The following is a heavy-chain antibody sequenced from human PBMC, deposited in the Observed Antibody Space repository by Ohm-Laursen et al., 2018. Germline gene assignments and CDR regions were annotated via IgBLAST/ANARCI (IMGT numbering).Heavy chain of an antibody. Sequence: SLRLSCAASGFTFRDYAMHWVRQAPGKGLEWVSGISWNSGSIGYADSVKGRFTISRDNAKNSLYLQMNSLRAEDTALYYCAKSLPPLIAADDYYYYGMDVWGQGTTVTVSS. J-gene: IGHJ6*02. CDR2: ISWNSGSI. D-gene: IGHD6-13*01. CDR3: AKSLPPLIAADDYYYYGMDV. V-gene: IGHV3-9*01. CDR1: GFTFRDYA.